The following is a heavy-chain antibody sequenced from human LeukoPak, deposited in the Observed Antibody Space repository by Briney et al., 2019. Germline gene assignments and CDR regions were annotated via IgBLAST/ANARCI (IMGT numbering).Heavy chain of an antibody. J-gene: IGHJ5*02. V-gene: IGHV3-21*01. CDR2: ISSSSSYI. CDR1: GFTFSSYS. Sequence: GGSLRLSRAASGFTFSSYSMNWVRQAPGKGLEWVSSISSSSSYIYYADSVKGRFTISRDNAKNSLYLQMNSLRAEDTAVYYCARGIVVVPAAIGWFDPWGQGTLVTVSS. D-gene: IGHD2-2*01. CDR3: ARGIVVVPAAIGWFDP.